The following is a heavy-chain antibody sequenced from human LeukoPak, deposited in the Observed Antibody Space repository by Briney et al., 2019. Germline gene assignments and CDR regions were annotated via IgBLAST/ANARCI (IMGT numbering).Heavy chain of an antibody. D-gene: IGHD4-17*01. Sequence: GGSLRLSCAASGFTFSTYAMHWVRQAPGKGLEWVAFISIDGSNKYYADSVKDRFTISRDNSENTLYLRMNSLRVGDTAVYYCASRISDYGDYGEVFWGQGTLVTVSS. CDR1: GFTFSTYA. CDR3: ASRISDYGDYGEVF. CDR2: ISIDGSNK. J-gene: IGHJ4*02. V-gene: IGHV3-30-3*01.